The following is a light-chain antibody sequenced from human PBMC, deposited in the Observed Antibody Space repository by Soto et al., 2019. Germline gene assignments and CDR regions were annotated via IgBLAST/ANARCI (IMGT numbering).Light chain of an antibody. CDR3: QQDGSSSYT. J-gene: IGKJ2*01. Sequence: EIVLTQSPGTLSLSPGERATLSCRASQSISSSYLAWYQQKPGQALRLLIYAASSRATGIPDRFSGSGSGTDFTLTISRLEPEDFAVYYCQQDGSSSYTFGQGTQLEIK. CDR1: QSISSSY. CDR2: AAS. V-gene: IGKV3-20*01.